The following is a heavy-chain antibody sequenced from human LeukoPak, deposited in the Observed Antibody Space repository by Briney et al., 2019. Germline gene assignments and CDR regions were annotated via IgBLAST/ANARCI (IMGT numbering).Heavy chain of an antibody. J-gene: IGHJ4*02. V-gene: IGHV1-18*01. CDR2: ISAYNGNT. CDR1: GYTSTSYG. D-gene: IGHD3-22*01. Sequence: ASVKVSCKASGYTSTSYGISWVRQAPGQGLEWMGWISAYNGNTNYAQKLQGRVTMTTDTSTSTAYMELRSLRSDDTAVYYCARDRDQYYDSSGYYYGPREIDYWGQGTLVTVSS. CDR3: ARDRDQYYDSSGYYYGPREIDY.